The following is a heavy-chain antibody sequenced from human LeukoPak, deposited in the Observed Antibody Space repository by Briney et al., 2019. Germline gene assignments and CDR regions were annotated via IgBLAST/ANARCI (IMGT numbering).Heavy chain of an antibody. CDR2: ISYDGSNK. CDR1: GFTFSSYG. CDR3: AKDLDYSSSSGYFDY. Sequence: GGSLRLSCAASGFTFSSYGMHWVRQAPGKGLEWVAVISYDGSNKYYADSVKGRFTISRDNSKNTLYPQMNSLRAEDTAVYYCAKDLDYSSSSGYFDYWGQGTLVTVSS. J-gene: IGHJ4*02. V-gene: IGHV3-30*18. D-gene: IGHD6-6*01.